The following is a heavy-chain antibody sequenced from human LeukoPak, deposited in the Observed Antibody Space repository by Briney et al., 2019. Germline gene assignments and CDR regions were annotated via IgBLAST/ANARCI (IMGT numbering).Heavy chain of an antibody. Sequence: SVKVSCKASGGIFNSKVLSWVRQAPGQGLEWMGGIIPMFRTANYGQKFQGRVTITADDSTSTGYMELSSLRSEDTAVFYCAYLSASNTGAFDVWGQGTVVTVSS. V-gene: IGHV1-69*13. CDR3: AYLSASNTGAFDV. CDR2: IIPMFRTA. J-gene: IGHJ3*01. CDR1: GGIFNSKV. D-gene: IGHD2-8*02.